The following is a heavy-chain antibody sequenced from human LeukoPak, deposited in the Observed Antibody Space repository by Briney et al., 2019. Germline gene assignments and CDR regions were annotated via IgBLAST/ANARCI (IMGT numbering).Heavy chain of an antibody. Sequence: GASVTVSCKASGYTFTTYAIHWVRQAPGQRLEWMGWIIAGTGITQYSQKLQGRVTFTRDTSANAAYMEVSSLSSEDTALYFCARTSGSGSFYTNWGQGTLVTVSS. CDR3: ARTSGSGSFYTN. J-gene: IGHJ4*02. V-gene: IGHV1-3*01. D-gene: IGHD3-10*01. CDR1: GYTFTTYA. CDR2: IIAGTGIT.